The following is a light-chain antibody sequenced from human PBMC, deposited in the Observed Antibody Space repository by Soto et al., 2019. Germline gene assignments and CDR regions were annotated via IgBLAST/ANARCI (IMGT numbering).Light chain of an antibody. J-gene: IGLJ1*01. CDR1: SSDVGGYNY. CDR3: CSFAGTYTPPYV. Sequence: QSALTQPRSVSGSPGQSVTISCTGTSSDVGGYNYVSWYQHHPGIAPKLMIYDVSKRPSGVPDRFSGSKSGNTASLTISGLQAEDEADYYCCSFAGTYTPPYVFGTGTKVTVL. V-gene: IGLV2-11*01. CDR2: DVS.